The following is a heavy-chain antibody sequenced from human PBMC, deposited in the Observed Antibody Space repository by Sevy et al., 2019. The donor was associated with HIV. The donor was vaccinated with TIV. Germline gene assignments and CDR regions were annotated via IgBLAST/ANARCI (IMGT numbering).Heavy chain of an antibody. V-gene: IGHV3-72*01. D-gene: IGHD6-13*01. CDR2: TRNRANGYTT. Sequence: GGSLRLSCAASGFILSDHYMDWVRQAPGKGLEWVGPTRNRANGYTTENAASVKGRFTISRDDSKKTIYLQMKGPKSYDTAVYYCARDVAAALDYWGQGTLVTVSS. CDR3: ARDVAAALDY. CDR1: GFILSDHY. J-gene: IGHJ4*02.